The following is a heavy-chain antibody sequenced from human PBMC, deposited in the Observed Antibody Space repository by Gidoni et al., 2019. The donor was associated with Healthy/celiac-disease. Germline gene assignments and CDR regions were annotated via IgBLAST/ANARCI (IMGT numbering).Heavy chain of an antibody. Sequence: EVQLLESVGRLVQPGGSLRLSCAASGFTFSRSAMSWVSQAPGKGLEWVSAIRGSGGSTYYAAFVKGRCTISRDNSKNTLYLQMNSLRAEDTAVYYCAAPPRTGYYGSGSYYSYWGQGTLVTVSS. J-gene: IGHJ4*02. D-gene: IGHD3-10*01. CDR1: GFTFSRSA. V-gene: IGHV3-23*01. CDR2: IRGSGGST. CDR3: AAPPRTGYYGSGSYYSY.